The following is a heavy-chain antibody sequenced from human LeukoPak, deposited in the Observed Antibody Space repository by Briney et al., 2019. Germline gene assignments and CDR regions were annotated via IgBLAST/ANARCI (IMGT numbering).Heavy chain of an antibody. CDR1: GGSISSYY. Sequence: SETLSLTCTVSGGSISSYYWSWIRQPPGKGLEGIGYIYYSGSTNYNPSLKSRVTISVDTSKNQFSLKLSSVTAADTAVYYCARRLGSSSGWFDPWGQGNLVTVSS. V-gene: IGHV4-59*08. D-gene: IGHD6-6*01. CDR2: IYYSGST. CDR3: ARRLGSSSGWFDP. J-gene: IGHJ5*02.